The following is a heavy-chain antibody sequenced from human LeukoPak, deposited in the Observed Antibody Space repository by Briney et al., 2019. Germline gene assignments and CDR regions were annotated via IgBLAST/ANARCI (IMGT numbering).Heavy chain of an antibody. CDR2: INVDDSSK. D-gene: IGHD4-11*01. V-gene: IGHV3-7*01. CDR1: GFTFSTSL. J-gene: IGHJ4*02. Sequence: AGSLRLSCAASGFTFSTSLMTRVRQAPAKGLERVAIINVDDSSKTSLDSVKGRFTISRDNARNSLFLQMNNLRAEDTAVYYCARDREYSTFDFWGQGTLVAVSS. CDR3: ARDREYSTFDF.